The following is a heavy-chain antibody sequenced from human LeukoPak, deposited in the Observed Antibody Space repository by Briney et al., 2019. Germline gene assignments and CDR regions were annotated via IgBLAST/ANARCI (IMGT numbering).Heavy chain of an antibody. J-gene: IGHJ4*02. D-gene: IGHD6-13*01. V-gene: IGHV3-48*04. CDR3: AREAKNTPGIAAAAGFDY. Sequence: GGSLRLSCSASGFIFSTYSMNWVRQAPGKGLEWLSYISSARSTTYYADSVKGRFTISRDNAKNSLYLQMNSLRAEDTAVYYCAREAKNTPGIAAAAGFDYWGQGTLVTVSS. CDR1: GFIFSTYS. CDR2: ISSARSTT.